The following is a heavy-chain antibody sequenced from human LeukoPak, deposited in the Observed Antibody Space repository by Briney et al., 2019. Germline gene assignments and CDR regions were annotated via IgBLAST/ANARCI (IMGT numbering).Heavy chain of an antibody. CDR1: GGSINNYY. J-gene: IGHJ3*02. CDR2: IYYSGST. CDR3: ARWSGYSDAFDI. Sequence: SETLSLTCTVSGGSINNYYWSWIRQPPGMGLDWIGYIYYSGSTNYNPFLKSRVTIAVDTSKNRFSLKLNSVTAADTAVYYCARWSGYSDAFDIWGQGTMVTVSS. D-gene: IGHD3-3*01. V-gene: IGHV4-59*01.